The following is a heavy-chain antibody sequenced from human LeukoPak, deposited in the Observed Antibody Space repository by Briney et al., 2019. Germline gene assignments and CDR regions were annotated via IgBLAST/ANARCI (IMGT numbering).Heavy chain of an antibody. CDR2: IKEDGSQK. D-gene: IGHD6-19*01. J-gene: IGHJ4*02. CDR1: GFTFSSFW. V-gene: IGHV3-7*03. Sequence: GGSLRLSCAASGFTFSSFWVTWVRQAPGKGLEWVANIKEDGSQKYYVDSVKGRFTISRDNAKNSLFLQTNSLRVDDTAVYYCARDSGWFRFDYWGQGTLVTVSS. CDR3: ARDSGWFRFDY.